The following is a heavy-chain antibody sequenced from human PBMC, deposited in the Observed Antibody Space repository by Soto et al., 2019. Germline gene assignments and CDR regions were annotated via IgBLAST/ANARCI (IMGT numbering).Heavy chain of an antibody. CDR1: GFTFSSYA. J-gene: IGHJ4*02. V-gene: IGHV3-30-3*01. CDR2: ISYDGSNK. Sequence: QVQLVESGGGVVQPGRSLRLSCAASGFTFSSYAMHWVRQAPGKGLEWVAVISYDGSNKYYADSVKGRFTISRDNSKNTLDLQMNSLRAEYTAVYYCARESAYCGGDCYSGFDYWGQGTLVTVSS. D-gene: IGHD2-21*02. CDR3: ARESAYCGGDCYSGFDY.